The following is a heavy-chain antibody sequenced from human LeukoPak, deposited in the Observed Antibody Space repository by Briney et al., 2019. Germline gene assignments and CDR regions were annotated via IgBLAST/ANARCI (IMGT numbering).Heavy chain of an antibody. Sequence: ASVKVSCKASGYTFTGYYMHWVRQAPGQGLGWMGWINPNSGGTNYAQKFQGRVTMTRDTSISTAYMELSRLRSDDTAVYYCAIHTAMVFPYYYGMDVWGQGTTVTVSS. D-gene: IGHD5-18*01. J-gene: IGHJ6*02. V-gene: IGHV1-2*02. CDR2: INPNSGGT. CDR3: AIHTAMVFPYYYGMDV. CDR1: GYTFTGYY.